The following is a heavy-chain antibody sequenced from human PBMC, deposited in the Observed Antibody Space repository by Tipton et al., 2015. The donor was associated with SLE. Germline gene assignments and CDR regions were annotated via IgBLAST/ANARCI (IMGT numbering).Heavy chain of an antibody. V-gene: IGHV4-61*05. CDR3: ARGGDSGYDRGAFDI. D-gene: IGHD5-12*01. Sequence: TLSLTCTVSGGSISSSSYYWGWIRQHPGKGLEWIGYIYYSGSTNYNPSLKSRVTISVDTSKNQFSLKLSSVTAADTAVYYCARGGDSGYDRGAFDIWGQGTMVTVSS. CDR1: GGSISSSSYY. CDR2: IYYSGST. J-gene: IGHJ3*02.